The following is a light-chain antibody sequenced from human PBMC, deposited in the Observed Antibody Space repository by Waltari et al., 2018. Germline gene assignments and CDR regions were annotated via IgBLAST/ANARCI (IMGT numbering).Light chain of an antibody. J-gene: IGKJ4*01. Sequence: EIVPTQSPATLSVSPGESAPLSRRPSQSVSSNLAWYQQKPGQAPRLLIYGATTRATCIPARFSGSRSETEFTLTISRLQSEDFAVYYCQQYNNWPPLTFGGGTKVEIK. CDR3: QQYNNWPPLT. V-gene: IGKV3-15*01. CDR2: GAT. CDR1: QSVSSN.